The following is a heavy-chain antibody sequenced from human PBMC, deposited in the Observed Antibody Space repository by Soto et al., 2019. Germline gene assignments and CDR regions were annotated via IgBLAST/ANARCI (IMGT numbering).Heavy chain of an antibody. CDR3: ARLCGGDSMAHCY. CDR1: GFTFSSYS. CDR2: ISSSSSYI. V-gene: IGHV3-21*01. J-gene: IGHJ4*02. D-gene: IGHD2-21*02. Sequence: PGGSLRLSCAASGFTFSSYSMNWVRQAPGKGLEWVSSISSSSSYIYYADSVKGRFTISRDNAKNSLYLQMNSLRAEDTAVYYCARLCGGDSMAHCYWGQGTLVTVSS.